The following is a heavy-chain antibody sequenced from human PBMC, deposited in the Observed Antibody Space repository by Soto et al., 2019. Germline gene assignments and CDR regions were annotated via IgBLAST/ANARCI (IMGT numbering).Heavy chain of an antibody. J-gene: IGHJ4*02. CDR2: IYWDDDK. CDR3: AHRGRNCSGGSCYSYFDY. Sequence: ESGPTLVNPTQTLTLTCTFSGFSLSTSGVGVGWIRQPPGKALEWLALIYWDDDKRYSPSLKSRLTITKDTSKNQVVLTVTNMDPVDTATYYCAHRGRNCSGGSCYSYFDYWGPGTLVTVSS. D-gene: IGHD2-15*01. V-gene: IGHV2-5*02. CDR1: GFSLSTSGVG.